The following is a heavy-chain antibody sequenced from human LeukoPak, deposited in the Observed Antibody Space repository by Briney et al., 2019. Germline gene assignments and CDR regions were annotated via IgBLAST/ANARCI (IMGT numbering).Heavy chain of an antibody. CDR1: GFTVSSNS. CDR2: IFSST. Sequence: PGGSLRLSCTVSGFTVSSNSMSWVRQAPGKGLEWVSFIFSSTHYSDSVKGRFTISRDNSKNTLYLRMNSLRAEDTAVYYCAKGYGWEASYYYYYMDVWGKGTTVTISS. CDR3: AKGYGWEASYYYYYMDV. V-gene: IGHV3-66*03. J-gene: IGHJ6*03. D-gene: IGHD1-26*01.